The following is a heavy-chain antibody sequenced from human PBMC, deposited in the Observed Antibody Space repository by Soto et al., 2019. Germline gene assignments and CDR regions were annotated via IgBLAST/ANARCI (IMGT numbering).Heavy chain of an antibody. Sequence: ASVKVSCKASGYTFTSYAMHWVRQAPGQRIEWMGWINAGNGNTRYSQKFQGRVTITRDTSASTAYMELSSLRSEDTAVYYCARDLSIAVAGDYYYYYGMDVWGQGTTVTVSS. D-gene: IGHD6-19*01. J-gene: IGHJ6*02. CDR3: ARDLSIAVAGDYYYYYGMDV. V-gene: IGHV1-3*01. CDR2: INAGNGNT. CDR1: GYTFTSYA.